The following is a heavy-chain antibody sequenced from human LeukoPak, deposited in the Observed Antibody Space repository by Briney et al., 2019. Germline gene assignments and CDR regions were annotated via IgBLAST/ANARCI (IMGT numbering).Heavy chain of an antibody. V-gene: IGHV3-64D*06. Sequence: GGSLRLSCSASGFTFSRYAMHWVRQAPGKGLEYVSAISSSGGSIYYADSVKGRFTISRDNSKDTLYLQMSSLRAEDTTVYYCVKSAGFDWLSPLDAFDIWGQGTMVTVSS. D-gene: IGHD3-9*01. J-gene: IGHJ3*02. CDR3: VKSAGFDWLSPLDAFDI. CDR2: ISSSGGSI. CDR1: GFTFSRYA.